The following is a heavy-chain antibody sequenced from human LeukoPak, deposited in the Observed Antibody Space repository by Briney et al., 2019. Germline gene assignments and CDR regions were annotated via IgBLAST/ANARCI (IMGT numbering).Heavy chain of an antibody. J-gene: IGHJ6*03. CDR2: INPNSGGT. CDR3: ARDPASMPHPADYYYYKDV. Sequence: ASVKVSCKASGYTFTGYYMHWVRQAPGQGLEWMGWINPNSGGTNYAQKFRGRVTMTRDTSISTAYMELSRLRSDDTAVYYCARDPASMPHPADYYYYKDVWGKGTTVTVSS. D-gene: IGHD2-2*01. V-gene: IGHV1-2*02. CDR1: GYTFTGYY.